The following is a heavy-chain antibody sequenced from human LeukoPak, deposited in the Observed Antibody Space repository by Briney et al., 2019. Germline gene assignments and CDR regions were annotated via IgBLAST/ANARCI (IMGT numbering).Heavy chain of an antibody. CDR2: INHSGST. J-gene: IGHJ4*02. Sequence: SETLSLTCAVSGGSFSGYYWTWIRQPPGKGLQWIGEINHSGSTNYTPSLKSRVTISLYTSTNQFSLKLISVTAADTAVYYCASRRLGSDYWGQGTLVTVSS. V-gene: IGHV4-34*01. CDR3: ASRRLGSDY. CDR1: GGSFSGYY. D-gene: IGHD7-27*01.